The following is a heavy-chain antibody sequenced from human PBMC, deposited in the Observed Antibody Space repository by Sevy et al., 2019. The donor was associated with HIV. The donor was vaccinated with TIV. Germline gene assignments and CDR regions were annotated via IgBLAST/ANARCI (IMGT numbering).Heavy chain of an antibody. CDR1: GLTFSNAW. CDR3: TTEQVGATRVRPSYYYYYGMDV. V-gene: IGHV3-15*01. D-gene: IGHD1-26*01. J-gene: IGHJ6*02. Sequence: GGSLRLSCAASGLTFSNAWMSWVRQAPGKGLEWVGRIKSKTDGGTTDYAAPVKGRFTISRDDSKNTLYLQMNSLKTEDTAVYYCTTEQVGATRVRPSYYYYYGMDVWGQGTMVTVSS. CDR2: IKSKTDGGTT.